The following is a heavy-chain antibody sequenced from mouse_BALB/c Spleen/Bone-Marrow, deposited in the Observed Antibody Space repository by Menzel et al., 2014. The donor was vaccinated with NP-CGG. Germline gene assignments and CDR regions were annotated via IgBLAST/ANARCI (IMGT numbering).Heavy chain of an antibody. Sequence: VHVKQSGAELVKPGASVKLSCTASGFNIKDTYMHWAKQRPEQGLEWIGRIDPANGNTKYDPKFQGKATITTDTSSNTAYLQLRSLTSEDTAVYYCARYDYRYSWFAYWGQGTLVTVSA. CDR1: GFNIKDTY. V-gene: IGHV14-3*02. CDR2: IDPANGNT. CDR3: ARYDYRYSWFAY. D-gene: IGHD2-14*01. J-gene: IGHJ3*01.